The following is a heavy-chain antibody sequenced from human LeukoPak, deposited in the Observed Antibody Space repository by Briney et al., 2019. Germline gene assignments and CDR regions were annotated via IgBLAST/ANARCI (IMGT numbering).Heavy chain of an antibody. D-gene: IGHD3-10*01. Sequence: SVKVSCKASGGTFSSYTISWVRQAPGQGLEWMGGIIPIFGTANYAQKFQGRVTITTDESTSTAYMELSSLRSEDTAVYYCAAPLMVRGAYDAFDIWGQGTMVTVSS. CDR1: GGTFSSYT. CDR3: AAPLMVRGAYDAFDI. J-gene: IGHJ3*02. CDR2: IIPIFGTA. V-gene: IGHV1-69*05.